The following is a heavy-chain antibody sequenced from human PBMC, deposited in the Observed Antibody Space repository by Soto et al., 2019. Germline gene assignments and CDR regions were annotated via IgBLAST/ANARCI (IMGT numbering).Heavy chain of an antibody. J-gene: IGHJ5*02. D-gene: IGHD3-3*01. CDR1: GYTFTSYD. CDR2: MNPNSGNT. Sequence: ASVKVSCKASGYTFTSYDINWVRQATGQGLEWMGWMNPNSGNTGYAQKFQGRVTMTRNTSISTAYMELSSLRSEDTAVYYCARKGLSTYYGFWSGYYTGWFDPWGQRTLVTVSS. V-gene: IGHV1-8*01. CDR3: ARKGLSTYYGFWSGYYTGWFDP.